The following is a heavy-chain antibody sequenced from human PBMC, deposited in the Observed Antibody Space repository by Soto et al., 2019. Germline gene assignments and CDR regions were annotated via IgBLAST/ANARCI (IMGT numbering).Heavy chain of an antibody. CDR2: IYYSGST. D-gene: IGHD5-18*01. CDR1: GGSISSSSYY. J-gene: IGHJ4*02. CDR3: ARGNTAMVLGSFDY. V-gene: IGHV4-39*01. Sequence: PSETLSLTCTVSGGSISSSSYYWGWIRQPPGKGLEWIGSIYYSGSTYYNPSLKSRVTISVDTSKNQFSLKLSSVTAADTAVYYCARGNTAMVLGSFDYWGQGTLVTVSS.